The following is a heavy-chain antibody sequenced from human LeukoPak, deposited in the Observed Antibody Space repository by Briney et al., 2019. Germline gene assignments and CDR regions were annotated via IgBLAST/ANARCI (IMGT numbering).Heavy chain of an antibody. CDR1: GFTFSSYA. CDR3: ASQLTPHFDY. V-gene: IGHV3-23*01. D-gene: IGHD5-24*01. CDR2: ISGSGGST. Sequence: GGSLRLSCAASGFTFSSYAMSWVRQAPGKGLEWVSAISGSGGSTYYADSVKGRFTISRDNSKNTLYLQMNGLRAEDTAVYYCASQLTPHFDYWGQGTLVTVSS. J-gene: IGHJ4*02.